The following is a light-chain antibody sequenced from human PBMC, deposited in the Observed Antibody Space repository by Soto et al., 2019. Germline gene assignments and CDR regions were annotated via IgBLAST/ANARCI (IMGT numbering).Light chain of an antibody. CDR2: GVS. CDR1: QSVRSSY. CDR3: QQYGSSPRT. Sequence: EIVLTQSPGTLSLSPGERATLSCRASQSVRSSYFAWYQQKPGQAPRLLIYGVSSRATGIPDRFSGSGSGTAFTLTISRLEPEDFAVYYCQQYGSSPRTFGQGTKVEIK. V-gene: IGKV3-20*01. J-gene: IGKJ2*01.